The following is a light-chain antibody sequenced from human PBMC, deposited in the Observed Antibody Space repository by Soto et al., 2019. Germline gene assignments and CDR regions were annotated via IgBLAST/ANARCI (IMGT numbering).Light chain of an antibody. V-gene: IGKV1-9*01. CDR2: AAS. CDR3: QQYKSSST. Sequence: ILLTQSPSSLSASVGDRVTITCRASQGIDSSFAWYQQKPGKAPKLLIYAASTLQRGVPSRFSGSGSGTEFTLAISSLQPEDFATYICQQYKSSSTFGRGTKVDI. J-gene: IGKJ1*01. CDR1: QGIDSS.